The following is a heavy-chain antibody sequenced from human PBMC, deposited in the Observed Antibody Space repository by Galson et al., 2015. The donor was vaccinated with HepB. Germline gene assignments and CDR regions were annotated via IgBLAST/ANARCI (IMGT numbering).Heavy chain of an antibody. Sequence: ETLSLTCAVYGGSISGYYWTWIRQPPGKGLEWIGEINPSGRTNYNPSLKSRITISVDTSKNQFSLTLTSVTDTDAALYFCARGKGSGWRSDYWGQGTLVTVSS. CDR2: INPSGRT. V-gene: IGHV4-34*01. CDR1: GGSISGYY. CDR3: ARGKGSGWRSDY. J-gene: IGHJ4*02. D-gene: IGHD6-19*01.